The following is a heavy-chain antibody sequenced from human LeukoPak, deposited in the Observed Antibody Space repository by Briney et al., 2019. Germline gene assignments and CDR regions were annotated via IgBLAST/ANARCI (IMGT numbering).Heavy chain of an antibody. J-gene: IGHJ3*02. V-gene: IGHV3-23*01. CDR3: AKLPRIASDI. CDR1: GFTFSSYA. CDR2: ISGSGGST. Sequence: GGSLRLSCAASGFTFSSYAMSWVRQALGKGLEWVSDISGSGGSTYYADSVKGRFTISRDNSKNTLYLQMNSLRAEDTVVYYCAKLPRIASDIWGQGTMVIVSS.